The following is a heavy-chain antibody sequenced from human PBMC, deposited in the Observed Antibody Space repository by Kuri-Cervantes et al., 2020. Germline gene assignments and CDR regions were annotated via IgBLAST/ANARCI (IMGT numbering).Heavy chain of an antibody. CDR3: ASSASSSWYGYYYYGMDV. D-gene: IGHD6-13*01. CDR2: INYSGST. J-gene: IGHJ6*02. CDR1: GGSISSSSYY. Sequence: GSLRLSCTVSGGSISSSSYYWGWIRQAPGKGLEWIGSINYSGSTYYNPSLRSPVTMSVDTSKNQFSLKLSSVTAADTAVYYYASSASSSWYGYYYYGMDVWGQGTTVTVSS. V-gene: IGHV4-39*01.